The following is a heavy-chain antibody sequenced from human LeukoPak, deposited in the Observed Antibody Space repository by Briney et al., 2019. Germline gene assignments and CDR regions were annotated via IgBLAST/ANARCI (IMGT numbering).Heavy chain of an antibody. Sequence: SETLSLTCTVSGGSISSGGYYWSWIRQPPGKGLEWIGYIYHSGSTYYNPSLKSRVTISVDRSKNQFSLKLSSVTAADTAVYYCARDPFEPSPNSGPPGDYWGQGTLVTVSS. J-gene: IGHJ4*02. CDR3: ARDPFEPSPNSGPPGDY. CDR2: IYHSGST. V-gene: IGHV4-30-2*01. D-gene: IGHD1-14*01. CDR1: GGSISSGGYY.